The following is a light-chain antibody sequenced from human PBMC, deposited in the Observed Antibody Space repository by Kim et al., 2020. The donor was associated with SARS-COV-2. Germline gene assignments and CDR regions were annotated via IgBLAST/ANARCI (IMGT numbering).Light chain of an antibody. CDR3: SSYTSSSTPFV. CDR1: SSDVGGYNY. Sequence: QSALTQPASVSGSPGQSITISCTGTSSDVGGYNYVSWYQQHPGKAPKLMIYDVSKRPSGVSNRFSGSKSGNTASLTISGLQAEDEADYYYSSYTSSSTPFVFGTGTKVTVL. J-gene: IGLJ1*01. V-gene: IGLV2-14*01. CDR2: DVS.